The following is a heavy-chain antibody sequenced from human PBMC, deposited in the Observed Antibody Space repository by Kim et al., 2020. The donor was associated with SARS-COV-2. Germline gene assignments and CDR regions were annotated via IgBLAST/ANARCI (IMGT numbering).Heavy chain of an antibody. V-gene: IGHV3-9*01. CDR1: GFTFDDYA. D-gene: IGHD6-19*01. J-gene: IGHJ3*02. CDR2: ISWNSGSI. Sequence: GGSLRLSCAASGFTFDDYAMHWVRQAPGKGLEWVSGISWNSGSIGYADSVKGRFTISRDNAKNSLYLQMNSLRAEDTALNYCAKASRRGRIAVAGTEDAFEIWGQGTMVTVSS. CDR3: AKASRRGRIAVAGTEDAFEI.